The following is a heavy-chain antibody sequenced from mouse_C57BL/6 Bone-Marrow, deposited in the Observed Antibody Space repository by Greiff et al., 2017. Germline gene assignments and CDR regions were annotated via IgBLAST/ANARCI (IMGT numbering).Heavy chain of an antibody. J-gene: IGHJ1*03. CDR2: IYPGDGDT. CDR1: GYAFSSSW. CDR3: ARKLTGYFDV. V-gene: IGHV1-82*01. D-gene: IGHD1-1*01. Sequence: QVQLKESGPELVKPGASVKISCKASGYAFSSSWMNWVKQRPGKGLEWIGRIYPGDGDTNYNGKFKGQATLTADKSSSTAYMQLSSLTSEDSAVYVCARKLTGYFDVWGTGTTVTVSS.